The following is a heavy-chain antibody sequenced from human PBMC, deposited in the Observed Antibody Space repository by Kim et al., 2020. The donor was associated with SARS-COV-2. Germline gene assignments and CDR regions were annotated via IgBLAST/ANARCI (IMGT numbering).Heavy chain of an antibody. CDR2: IYYSGST. J-gene: IGHJ4*02. Sequence: SETLSLTCTVSGGSISSSSYYWGWIRQPPGKGLEWIGSIYYSGSTYYNPSLKSRVTISVDTSKNQFSLKLSSVTAADTAVYYCASAGYSYSEFDYWGQGTLVTVSS. CDR3: ASAGYSYSEFDY. V-gene: IGHV4-39*01. CDR1: GGSISSSSYY. D-gene: IGHD5-18*01.